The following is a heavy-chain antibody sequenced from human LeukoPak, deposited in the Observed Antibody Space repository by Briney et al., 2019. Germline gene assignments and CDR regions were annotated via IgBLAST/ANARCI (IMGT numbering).Heavy chain of an antibody. J-gene: IGHJ3*02. Sequence: GGSLRLSCAASGFTFSSYGMHWVRQAPGKGLEWVAFIRYDGSNKYYADSVKGRFTISRDNSKNTLYLQMNSLRAEDTAVYYCATDWLLRGGFDIWGQGTMVTVSS. V-gene: IGHV3-30*02. CDR2: IRYDGSNK. CDR3: ATDWLLRGGFDI. CDR1: GFTFSSYG. D-gene: IGHD5-12*01.